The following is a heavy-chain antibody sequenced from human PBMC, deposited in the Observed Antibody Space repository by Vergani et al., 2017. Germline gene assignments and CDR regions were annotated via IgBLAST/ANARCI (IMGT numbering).Heavy chain of an antibody. CDR2: ISSSGSTI. J-gene: IGHJ4*02. Sequence: QVQLVESGGGLVKPGGSLRLSCAASGFTFSDYYMSWIRQAPGKGREGVSYISSSGSTIYYADSVTGRFTISRDNAKNSLYLQMDSLRSEDTALYYCAKYLRDSTDGLPDSWGPGTLVIVS. CDR3: AKYLRDSTDGLPDS. CDR1: GFTFSDYY. D-gene: IGHD2-21*02. V-gene: IGHV3-11*01.